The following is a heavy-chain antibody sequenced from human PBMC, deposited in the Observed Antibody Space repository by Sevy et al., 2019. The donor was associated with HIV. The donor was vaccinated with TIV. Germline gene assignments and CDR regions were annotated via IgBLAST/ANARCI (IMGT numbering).Heavy chain of an antibody. V-gene: IGHV3-33*08. CDR2: IGYDGSNK. CDR1: GFTFNNYA. J-gene: IGHJ4*02. Sequence: GGSLRLSCAASGFTFNNYAMHWVRQAPGKGLEWVAVIGYDGSNKYYADSVKGRFSISRDNSRNTLFLQMDSLRAEDTAVYYCARDPRMYGDYLLAYFDYWGQGTLVTVSS. CDR3: ARDPRMYGDYLLAYFDY. D-gene: IGHD2-8*01.